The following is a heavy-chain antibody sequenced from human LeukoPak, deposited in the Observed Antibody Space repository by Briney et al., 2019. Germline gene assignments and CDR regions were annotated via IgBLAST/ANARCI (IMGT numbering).Heavy chain of an antibody. CDR1: GYTFTTYY. CDR3: ARLSQQAFDI. V-gene: IGHV1-46*01. Sequence: ASVKLSCKASGYTFTTYYMHWVRQAPGQGLEWMGIIDPSGGTTSYAQKFQGRVTMTRDTSTSTVYMELSSLRSEDTAVYYCARLSQQAFDIWGQGTMVTVSS. J-gene: IGHJ3*02. CDR2: IDPSGGTT.